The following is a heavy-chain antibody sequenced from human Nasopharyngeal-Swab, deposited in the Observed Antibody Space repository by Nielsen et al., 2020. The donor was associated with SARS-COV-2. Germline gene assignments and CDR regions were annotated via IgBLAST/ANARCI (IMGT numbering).Heavy chain of an antibody. Sequence: GESLKISCAASGFTFSSYAMHWVRQAPGKGLEWVAVISYDGSNKYYADSVKGRFTISRDNSKNTLYLQMNSLRAEDTAVYYCARDRRRPGVDSSGYYASIGYWGQGTLVTASS. CDR1: GFTFSSYA. J-gene: IGHJ4*02. CDR3: ARDRRRPGVDSSGYYASIGY. D-gene: IGHD3-22*01. V-gene: IGHV3-30-3*01. CDR2: ISYDGSNK.